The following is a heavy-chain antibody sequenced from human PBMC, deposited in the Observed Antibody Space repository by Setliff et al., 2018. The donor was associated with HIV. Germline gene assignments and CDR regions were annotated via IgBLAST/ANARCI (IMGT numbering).Heavy chain of an antibody. CDR1: GNSIIIGGYY. D-gene: IGHD1-26*01. V-gene: IGHV4-31*03. Sequence: SETLSLTCSVSGNSIIIGGYYWSWIRQHPGGGLEWIGYIYHTGKTYYNPSLQSRITMSIDTSQNQFSLKLSSVTAADTAVYYCAKEGNSVDNWLDPWGQGTLVTVSS. CDR2: IYHTGKT. J-gene: IGHJ5*02. CDR3: AKEGNSVDNWLDP.